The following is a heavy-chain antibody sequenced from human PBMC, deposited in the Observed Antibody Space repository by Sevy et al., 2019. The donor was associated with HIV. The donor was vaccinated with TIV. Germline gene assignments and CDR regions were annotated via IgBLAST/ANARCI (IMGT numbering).Heavy chain of an antibody. CDR3: ARDQHDYAGNLRTGCFDP. D-gene: IGHD4-17*01. Sequence: GGSLRLSCAASGFTFSSYAMHWVRQAPGKGLEWVAVISYDGSNKYYADSVKGRFTISRDNSKNTLYLQVKSLRTEDTAVYYCARDQHDYAGNLRTGCFDPWGQGTLVTVSS. CDR2: ISYDGSNK. V-gene: IGHV3-30-3*01. CDR1: GFTFSSYA. J-gene: IGHJ5*02.